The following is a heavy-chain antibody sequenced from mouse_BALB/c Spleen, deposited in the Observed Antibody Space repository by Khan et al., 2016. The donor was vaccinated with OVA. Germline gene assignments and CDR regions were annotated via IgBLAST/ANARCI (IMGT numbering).Heavy chain of an antibody. V-gene: IGHV3-6*02. Sequence: EVQLQESGPGLVKPSQSLSLTCSVTGYSITNGYFWNRIRQFPGNNLEWMGYIRYDGNTNYNPSLKNRISITRDTSKNQFFLNLNSVTPEDTATYYCARGGSSGPAWFTYWGQGTLVTVSA. D-gene: IGHD3-1*01. CDR3: ARGGSSGPAWFTY. CDR2: IRYDGNT. CDR1: GYSITNGYF. J-gene: IGHJ3*01.